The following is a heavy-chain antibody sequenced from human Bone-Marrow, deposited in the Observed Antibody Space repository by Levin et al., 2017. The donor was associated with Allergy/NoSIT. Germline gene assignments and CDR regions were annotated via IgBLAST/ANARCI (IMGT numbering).Heavy chain of an antibody. CDR2: IKEDGSVI. D-gene: IGHD1-1*01. CDR3: ARRGQHDC. CDR1: GFTFSNYW. J-gene: IGHJ4*02. Sequence: GGSLRLSCAASGFTFSNYWLSWVRQAPGKGLEWVANIKEDGSVIHYLDSVKGRFTISRDNAKNSLYLQMNSLRDEDTAVYYCARRGQHDCWGQGTLVTVSS. V-gene: IGHV3-7*01.